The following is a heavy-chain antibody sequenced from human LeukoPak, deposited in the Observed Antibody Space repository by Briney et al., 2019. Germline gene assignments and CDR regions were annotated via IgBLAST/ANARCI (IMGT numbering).Heavy chain of an antibody. D-gene: IGHD2-21*02. CDR3: ARHLSHDSP. J-gene: IGHJ5*02. CDR2: INHSGST. Sequence: PSETLSLTCTVSGVSITSYYWSWIRQPPGKGLEWIGEINHSGSTNYNPSLKSRVTISVDTSKNQFSLKLSSVTAADTVVYYCARHLSHDSPWGQGTLVTVSS. CDR1: GVSITSYY. V-gene: IGHV4-34*01.